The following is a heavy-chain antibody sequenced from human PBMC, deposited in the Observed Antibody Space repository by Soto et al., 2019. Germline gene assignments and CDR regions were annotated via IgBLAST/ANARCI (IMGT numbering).Heavy chain of an antibody. CDR2: IYTGGTT. CDR1: GITVSTNY. Sequence: GGSLRLSCAASGITVSTNYMTWVRQAPGKGLEWVSEIYTGGTTYYADSVKGRFTISRDNSKNTLYLQMNSLRAEDTAVYYCARDGRGEAVARYYYYYYGMDVWGQGTTVTVSS. J-gene: IGHJ6*02. CDR3: ARDGRGEAVARYYYYYYGMDV. D-gene: IGHD6-19*01. V-gene: IGHV3-53*01.